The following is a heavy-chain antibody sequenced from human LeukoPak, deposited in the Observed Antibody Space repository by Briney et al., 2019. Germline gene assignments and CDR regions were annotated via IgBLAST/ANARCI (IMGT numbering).Heavy chain of an antibody. CDR1: GFSVSGYS. CDR3: ARERRGSYYAFES. D-gene: IGHD3-16*01. V-gene: IGHV3-11*05. J-gene: IGHJ4*02. CDR2: VMSGRGST. Sequence: GGSLRLSCAASGFSVSGYSISWIRQSTGKGPEWISYVMSGRGSTNYADSVKGRFTISRDNAKNSVALQLDGLRADDTAVYFCARERRGSYYAFESWGQGTLVTVSS.